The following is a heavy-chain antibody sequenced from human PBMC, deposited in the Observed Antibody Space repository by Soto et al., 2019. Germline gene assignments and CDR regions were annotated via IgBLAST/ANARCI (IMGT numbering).Heavy chain of an antibody. CDR1: GFIVGSFF. J-gene: IGHJ4*02. CDR2: ISDKGVT. Sequence: PGGSLILSCAASGFIVGSFFMSWVRQAPGKGLEWVSTISDKGVTYYANSVKGRFTVSRDRSTNTLFLQMNTLRAEDTAVYYCSRDHTSGGYDYRGQGTLVTVSS. V-gene: IGHV3-53*01. CDR3: SRDHTSGGYDY. D-gene: IGHD2-8*02.